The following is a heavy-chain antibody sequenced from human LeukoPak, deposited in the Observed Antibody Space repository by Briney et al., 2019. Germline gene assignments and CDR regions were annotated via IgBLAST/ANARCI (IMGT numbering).Heavy chain of an antibody. Sequence: PGGSLRLSCAASGFTFSNAWMSWVRQAPGKGLEWVGCIKSKTDGGTTDYAAPVKGRFTISRDDSKNTLYLQMNSLKTEDTAVYYCTTRQINYYDSSGYYLSDYWGQGTPVTVSS. CDR2: IKSKTDGGTT. CDR3: TTRQINYYDSSGYYLSDY. J-gene: IGHJ4*02. V-gene: IGHV3-15*01. CDR1: GFTFSNAW. D-gene: IGHD3-22*01.